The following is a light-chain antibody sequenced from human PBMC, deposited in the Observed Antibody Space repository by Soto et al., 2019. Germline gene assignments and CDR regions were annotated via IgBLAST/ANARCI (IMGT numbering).Light chain of an antibody. J-gene: IGKJ5*01. CDR2: GGS. CDR3: QQVHSYPRT. CDR1: QGIGRF. Sequence: IQVRQSPSSLSASVGERVNVTCRASQGIGRFLAWYQQRPGKAPKLLIYGGSTVPSGVPSRFSGTGSGIDFTLTISSLQPEDFATYYCQQVHSYPRTFGQGTRLEIK. V-gene: IGKV1-9*01.